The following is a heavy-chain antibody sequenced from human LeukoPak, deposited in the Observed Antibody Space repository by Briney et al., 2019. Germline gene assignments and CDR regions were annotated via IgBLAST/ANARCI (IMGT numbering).Heavy chain of an antibody. CDR3: ARESDIVARNWFDP. CDR2: IKQDGSEK. Sequence: PGGSLRLSCAASGFTFSSYWMSWVRQAPGKGLEWVANIKQDGSEKYYVDSVKGRFTISRDNAKNSLYLQMNSLRAEDTAVYYCARESDIVARNWFDPWGQGTLVTVPS. V-gene: IGHV3-7*01. J-gene: IGHJ5*02. CDR1: GFTFSSYW. D-gene: IGHD5-12*01.